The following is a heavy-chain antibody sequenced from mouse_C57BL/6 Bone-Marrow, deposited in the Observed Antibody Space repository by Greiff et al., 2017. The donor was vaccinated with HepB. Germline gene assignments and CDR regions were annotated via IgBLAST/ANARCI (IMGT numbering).Heavy chain of an antibody. D-gene: IGHD1-1*01. V-gene: IGHV14-4*01. Sequence: VQLKESGAELVRPGASVKLSCTASGFNIKDDYMHWVKQRPEQGLEWIGWIDPENGDTEYASKFQGKATITADTSSNTAYLQLSSLTSEDTAVYYCTFYYYGSSYGNPFDYWGQGTTLTVSS. CDR1: GFNIKDDY. J-gene: IGHJ2*01. CDR2: IDPENGDT. CDR3: TFYYYGSSYGNPFDY.